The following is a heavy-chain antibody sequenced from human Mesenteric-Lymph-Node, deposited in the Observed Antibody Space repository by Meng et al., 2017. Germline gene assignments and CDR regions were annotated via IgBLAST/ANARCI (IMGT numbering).Heavy chain of an antibody. CDR2: IWYDGSNK. D-gene: IGHD1-26*01. CDR1: GFTFSSYG. J-gene: IGHJ3*02. Sequence: GESLKISCAASGFTFSSYGMHWVRQAPGKGLEWVAVIWYDGSNKYYADSVKGRFTISRDNAKNTLSLQMNSLRPEDTAVYYCARGGTYSYDAFDIWGQGTMVTVSS. V-gene: IGHV3-33*01. CDR3: ARGGTYSYDAFDI.